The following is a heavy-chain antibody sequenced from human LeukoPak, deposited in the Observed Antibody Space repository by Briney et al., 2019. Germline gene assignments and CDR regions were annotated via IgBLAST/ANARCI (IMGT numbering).Heavy chain of an antibody. CDR1: GGSFSGYY. V-gene: IGHV4-34*01. Sequence: SETLSLTCAVYGGSFSGYYWSWIRQPPGKGLEWIGEINHSGSTNYNPSLKSRVTISVDTSKNQFSLKLSSVTAADTAVYYCASGGGPTNWFDPWAREPWSPSPQ. CDR2: INHSGST. D-gene: IGHD1-26*01. CDR3: ASGGGPTNWFDP. J-gene: IGHJ5*02.